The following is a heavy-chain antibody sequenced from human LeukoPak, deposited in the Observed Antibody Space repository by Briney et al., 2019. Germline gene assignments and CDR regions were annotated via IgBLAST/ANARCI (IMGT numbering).Heavy chain of an antibody. J-gene: IGHJ4*02. Sequence: GASVKVSCKASGYTFTSYDINWVRQATGQGLEWMGWMNPNSGNTGYAQKFQGRVTITRNTSISTAYMELSSLRSEDTAVYYCARGIDKGLGQSYIDWGQGTLVTVSS. CDR2: MNPNSGNT. CDR3: ARGIDKGLGQSYID. V-gene: IGHV1-8*03. CDR1: GYTFTSYD. D-gene: IGHD2-2*02.